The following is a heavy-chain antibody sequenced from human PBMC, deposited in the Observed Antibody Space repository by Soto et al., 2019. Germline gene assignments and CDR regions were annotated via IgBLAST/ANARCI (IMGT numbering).Heavy chain of an antibody. Sequence: EVQLVESGGGLVKPGGSLRLSCISSGFTFRTYTMNWVRQAPGKGLEWVAGISDGGDLTYNADSVRGRLTISRDNSRNTLYLQMNSLRAEDTSVYYCARPVIGSSRAFDIWGQGTMVTVSS. J-gene: IGHJ3*02. D-gene: IGHD3-10*01. V-gene: IGHV3-23*04. CDR1: GFTFRTYT. CDR3: ARPVIGSSRAFDI. CDR2: ISDGGDLT.